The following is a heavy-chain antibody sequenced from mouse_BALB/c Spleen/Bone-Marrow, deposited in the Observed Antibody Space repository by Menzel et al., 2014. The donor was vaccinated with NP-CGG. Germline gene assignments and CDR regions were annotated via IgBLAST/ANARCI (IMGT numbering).Heavy chain of an antibody. V-gene: IGHV2-2*02. J-gene: IGHJ4*01. D-gene: IGHD1-1*01. CDR1: GFSLTSYG. Sequence: VQLQQSGPGLVQPSQSLSIPCTVSGFSLTSYGVHWVRQSPGKGLEWLGVIWSGVSTDYNAAFISRLSISKDNSKSQVFFKMNSLQANDTAIYYCARNYYGSSYYAMDYWGQGTSVTVSS. CDR2: IWSGVST. CDR3: ARNYYGSSYYAMDY.